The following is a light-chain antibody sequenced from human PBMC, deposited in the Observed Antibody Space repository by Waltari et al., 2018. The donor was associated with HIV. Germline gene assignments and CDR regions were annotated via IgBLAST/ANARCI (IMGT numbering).Light chain of an antibody. CDR3: QQFFTFPRT. CDR2: WAS. J-gene: IGKJ1*01. CDR1: QTVLYNSNNKNH. V-gene: IGKV4-1*01. Sequence: DIAMTQSPDSLAVSLGERATISCKSSQTVLYNSNNKNHLAWYQQKAGQPPKLLIYWASIREIGVPERFTGSGSGTDFNLTISSLRADDVAVYYCQQFFTFPRTFGQGTKVEI.